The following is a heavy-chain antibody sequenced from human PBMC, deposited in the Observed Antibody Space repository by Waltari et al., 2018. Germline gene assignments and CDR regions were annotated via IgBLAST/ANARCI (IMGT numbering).Heavy chain of an antibody. CDR1: GYKFNSYG. CDR3: ARRWTSDWSDP. J-gene: IGHJ5*02. Sequence: QLVQSDAEVKKPGASVKVSCKTSGYKFNSYGINWVRQAPGQGLESMGWISAYTGNPHYARNFQGRVTMTRDTSTNTAYLELRGLTSDDTAVYYCARRWTSDWSDPWGQGTLVTVSS. CDR2: ISAYTGNP. V-gene: IGHV1-18*01.